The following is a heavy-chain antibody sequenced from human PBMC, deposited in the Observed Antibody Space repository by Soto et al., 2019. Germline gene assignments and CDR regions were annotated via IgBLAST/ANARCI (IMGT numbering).Heavy chain of an antibody. J-gene: IGHJ4*02. Sequence: VQLVESGGGVVQPGRSLRLSCAASGFTFSSYGMHWVRQAPGKGLEWVAVISYDGSNKYYADSVKGRFTISRDNSKNTLYLQMNSLRAEDTAVYYCAKDPPYSSGWAPDDWGQGTLVTVSS. CDR2: ISYDGSNK. D-gene: IGHD6-19*01. CDR3: AKDPPYSSGWAPDD. V-gene: IGHV3-30*18. CDR1: GFTFSSYG.